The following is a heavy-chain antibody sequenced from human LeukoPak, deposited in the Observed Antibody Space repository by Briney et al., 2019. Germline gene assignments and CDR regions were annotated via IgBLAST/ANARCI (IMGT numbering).Heavy chain of an antibody. CDR1: GGTFSSYA. J-gene: IGHJ6*03. CDR3: ARVGAASHYYCMDV. D-gene: IGHD1-26*01. CDR2: IIPIFGTA. Sequence: VASVKVSCXASGGTFSSYAISWVRQAPGQGLEWMGGIIPIFGTANYAQKFQGRVTITTDESTSTAYMELSSLRSEDTAVYYCARVGAASHYYCMDVWGKGTTVTVSS. V-gene: IGHV1-69*05.